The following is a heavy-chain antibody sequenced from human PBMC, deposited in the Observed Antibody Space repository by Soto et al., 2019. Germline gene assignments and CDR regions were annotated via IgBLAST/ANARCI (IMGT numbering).Heavy chain of an antibody. J-gene: IGHJ6*02. V-gene: IGHV1-69*01. Sequence: QVQLVQSGAEVKKPGSSVKVSCKASGGTFSSYAISWVRQAPGQGLEWMGGIIPIFGTANYAQKFQGRVTITADEYTSTAYMELSSVRSEDTAVYCCARAPANSGYSYGDYYYGMDVWGQGTTVTVSS. D-gene: IGHD5-18*01. CDR1: GGTFSSYA. CDR2: IIPIFGTA. CDR3: ARAPANSGYSYGDYYYGMDV.